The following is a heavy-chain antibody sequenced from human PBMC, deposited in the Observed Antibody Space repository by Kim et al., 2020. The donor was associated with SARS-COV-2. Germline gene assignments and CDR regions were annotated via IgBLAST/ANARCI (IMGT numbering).Heavy chain of an antibody. CDR1: GYTFTSYD. J-gene: IGHJ4*02. CDR3: AIHRGPRHGIQLDY. D-gene: IGHD1-1*01. V-gene: IGHV1-8*01. CDR2: MNPNSGNT. Sequence: ASVKVSCKASGYTFTSYDINWVRQATGQGLEWMGWMNPNSGNTGYAQKFQGRVTMTRNTSISTAYMELSSLRSEDTAVYYCAIHRGPRHGIQLDYWGQGTLVTVSS.